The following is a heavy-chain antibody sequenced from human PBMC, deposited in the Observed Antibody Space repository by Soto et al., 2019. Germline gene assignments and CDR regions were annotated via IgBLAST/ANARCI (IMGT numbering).Heavy chain of an antibody. D-gene: IGHD3-10*01. J-gene: IGHJ3*02. CDR3: ARQYYYGYKAFDI. V-gene: IGHV5-51*01. CDR2: IYPGDSDT. Sequence: GESLKISCKASGYSFTIYWIAWVRQMPGKGLEWMGIIYPGDSDTKYSPSFQGQVTISADKSTSSAYLQWSTLKASDTAMYYCARQYYYGYKAFDIWGQGTMLTVS. CDR1: GYSFTIYW.